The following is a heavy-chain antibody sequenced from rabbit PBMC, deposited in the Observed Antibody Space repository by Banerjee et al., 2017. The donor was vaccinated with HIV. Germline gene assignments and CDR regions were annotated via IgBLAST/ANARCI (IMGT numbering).Heavy chain of an antibody. CDR3: ARDLAGVIGWNFNL. CDR1: GFSFSNKYV. CDR2: IYTGSSGNP. Sequence: QEQLEESGGDLVKPEGSLTLTCTASGFSFSNKYVMCCVRQAPGKGLEWIACIYTGSSGNPYYASWAKGRFNITKTSSTTVTLQMTGLTAADTAAYFCARDLAGVIGWNFNLWGPGTLVTVS. J-gene: IGHJ4*01. D-gene: IGHD4-1*01. V-gene: IGHV1S45*01.